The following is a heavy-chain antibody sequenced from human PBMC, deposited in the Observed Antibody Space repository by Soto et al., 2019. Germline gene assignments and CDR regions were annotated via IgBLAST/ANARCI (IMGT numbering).Heavy chain of an antibody. CDR3: ARDPPLYDSSGYSGITD. J-gene: IGHJ4*02. Sequence: SETLSLTCAVSGGSISSSNWWSWVRQPPGKGLEWIGEIYHSGSTNYNPSLKSRVTISVDTSKNQFSLKLSSVTAADTAVYYCARDPPLYDSSGYSGITDWGQGTLVTVSS. V-gene: IGHV4-4*02. CDR2: IYHSGST. D-gene: IGHD3-22*01. CDR1: GGSISSSNW.